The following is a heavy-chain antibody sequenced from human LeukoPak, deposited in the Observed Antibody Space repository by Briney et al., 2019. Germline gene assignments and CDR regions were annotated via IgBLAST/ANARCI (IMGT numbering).Heavy chain of an antibody. V-gene: IGHV3-7*01. Sequence: QPGGSLRLSCAASRFSFSAYWMTWVRQAPGTGLEWVANINPAGTETYYVDPVKGRFTISRDNAKNLLYLQMNSLRAEDTAVNYCARFGYVAAVDLWGQGTLVTVSS. J-gene: IGHJ4*02. CDR2: INPAGTET. D-gene: IGHD2-15*01. CDR3: ARFGYVAAVDL. CDR1: RFSFSAYW.